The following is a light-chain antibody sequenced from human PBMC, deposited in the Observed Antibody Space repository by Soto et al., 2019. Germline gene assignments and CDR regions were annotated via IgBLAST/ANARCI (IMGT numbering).Light chain of an antibody. Sequence: VLTQSPATRSLSPGERATLSCRASQSINRYIAWYQQKPGQAPRLLIYDASNWATGIPARFSGSGSGTDFTLTISSLEPEDFAVYYCQQRGNWPQTFGPGTKVDIK. V-gene: IGKV3-11*01. J-gene: IGKJ3*01. CDR1: QSINRY. CDR3: QQRGNWPQT. CDR2: DAS.